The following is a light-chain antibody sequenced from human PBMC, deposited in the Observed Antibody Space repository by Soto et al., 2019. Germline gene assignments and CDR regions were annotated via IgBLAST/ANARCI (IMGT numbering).Light chain of an antibody. Sequence: EIVLTQSPGTLSLSPGERATLSCRASQSVSSRSLAWYQQKPGQAPRLLISGASSRAADIPDRFSGSGSGTDFTLTISRLEPEDFAVYYCQQYGSSPTFGQGTKVDIK. CDR3: QQYGSSPT. V-gene: IGKV3-20*01. CDR1: QSVSSRS. CDR2: GAS. J-gene: IGKJ1*01.